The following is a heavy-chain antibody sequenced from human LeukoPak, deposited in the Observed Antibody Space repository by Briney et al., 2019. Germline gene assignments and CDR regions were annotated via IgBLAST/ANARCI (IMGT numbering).Heavy chain of an antibody. V-gene: IGHV3-21*04. CDR2: ISSSSSYI. D-gene: IGHD3-22*01. CDR3: AKDTVYYDSSSYPC. Sequence: GGSLRLSCAASGFTFSSYSMNWVRQAPGKGLEWVSSISSSSSYIYYADSVKGRFTISRYNSKNTLYLQMNSLRAEDTAFYYCAKDTVYYDSSSYPCWGQGTLVTVSS. CDR1: GFTFSSYS. J-gene: IGHJ4*02.